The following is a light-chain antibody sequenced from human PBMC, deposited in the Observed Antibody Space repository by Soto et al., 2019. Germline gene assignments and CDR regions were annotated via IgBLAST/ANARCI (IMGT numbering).Light chain of an antibody. CDR1: KLGDKY. Sequence: YELTQPPSVSVSPGQTASITCSGDKLGDKYACWYQQKPGQSPVLVIYQDSKRPSGIPERFSGSNSGNTATLTISGTQAMDEADYYCQAWDSSTAFGGGTQLTVL. CDR2: QDS. CDR3: QAWDSSTA. V-gene: IGLV3-1*01. J-gene: IGLJ2*01.